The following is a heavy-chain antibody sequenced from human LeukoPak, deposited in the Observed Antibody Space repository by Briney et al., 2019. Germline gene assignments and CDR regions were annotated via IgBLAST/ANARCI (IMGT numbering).Heavy chain of an antibody. V-gene: IGHV3-23*01. CDR1: GFTFSSYA. D-gene: IGHD6-13*01. CDR2: ISGSGGST. CDR3: AKDLGAAADAFDI. Sequence: SCKASGFTFSSYAMSWVRQAPGKGLEWVSAISGSGGSTYYADSVKGRFTISRDNSKNTLYLQMNSLRAEDTVVYYCAKDLGAAADAFDIWGQGTMVTVSS. J-gene: IGHJ3*02.